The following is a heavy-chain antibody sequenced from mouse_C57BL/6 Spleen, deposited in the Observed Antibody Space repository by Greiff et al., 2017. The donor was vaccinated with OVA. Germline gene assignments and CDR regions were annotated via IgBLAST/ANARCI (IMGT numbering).Heavy chain of an antibody. CDR1: GYTFTSYW. J-gene: IGHJ4*01. D-gene: IGHD1-1*01. CDR2: IYPSDSET. Sequence: QVQLQQPGAELVRPGSSVKLSCKASGYTFTSYWMDWVKQRPGQGLEWIGNIYPSDSETHYNQKFKDKATLTVDKSSSTAYMQLSSLTSEDSAVYYSTRGGTAVVATHYYDMGYWGQGTSVTVSS. CDR3: TRGGTAVVATHYYDMGY. V-gene: IGHV1-61*01.